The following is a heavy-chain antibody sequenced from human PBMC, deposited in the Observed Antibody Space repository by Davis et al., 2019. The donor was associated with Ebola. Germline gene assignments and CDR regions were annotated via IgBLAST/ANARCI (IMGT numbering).Heavy chain of an antibody. CDR1: GFTFSSYA. D-gene: IGHD3-22*01. CDR2: ISGSGGST. CDR3: AKSVIYYDSSGSYYFDY. Sequence: PGGSLRLSCAASGFTFSSYAMSWVRQAPGKGLEWVSAISGSGGSTYYADSVKGRFTISRDNSKNTLYLQMNSLRAEDTAVYYCAKSVIYYDSSGSYYFDYWGQGTLVTVSS. V-gene: IGHV3-23*01. J-gene: IGHJ4*02.